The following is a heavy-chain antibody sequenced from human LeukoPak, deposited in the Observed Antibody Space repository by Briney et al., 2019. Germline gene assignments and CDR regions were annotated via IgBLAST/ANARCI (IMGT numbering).Heavy chain of an antibody. J-gene: IGHJ6*03. CDR2: IKQDGSEK. D-gene: IGHD5-12*01. CDR1: GFTFSSYW. V-gene: IGHV3-7*01. CDR3: ARGVYSGYADGVYYYYYYMDV. Sequence: PGGSLRLSCAASGFTFSSYWMSWVRQAPGKGLEWVANIKQDGSEKYYVDSVKGRFTISRDNAKNSLYLQMNSLRAEDTAVYYCARGVYSGYADGVYYYYYYMDVWGKGTTVTVSS.